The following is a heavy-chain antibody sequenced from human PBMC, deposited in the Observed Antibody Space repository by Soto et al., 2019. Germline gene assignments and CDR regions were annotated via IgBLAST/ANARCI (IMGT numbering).Heavy chain of an antibody. J-gene: IGHJ4*02. V-gene: IGHV4-34*01. CDR3: ARGSARGYFDY. D-gene: IGHD3-10*01. Sequence: QVQLQQWGAGLLKPSETLSLTCAVYGGSFSGYYWSWIRQPPGKGLEWIGEINHSGSTNYNPSLKSRVTISVDTSKHQFSLKLSSVTAADTAVYYCARGSARGYFDYWGQGTLVTVSS. CDR1: GGSFSGYY. CDR2: INHSGST.